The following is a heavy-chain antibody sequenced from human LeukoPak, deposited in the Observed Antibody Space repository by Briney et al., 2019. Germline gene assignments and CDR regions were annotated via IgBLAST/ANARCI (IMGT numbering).Heavy chain of an antibody. D-gene: IGHD5-24*01. J-gene: IGHJ5*02. Sequence: PSETLSLTCTVSGGSISTGGYYWSWIRQHPGKGLEWIGYIYYSGNTYYNPSLKSRLTISVDTSKNQFSLKLSSVTAADTAVYYCARASTGSRDGHNISPWGQGTLVTVSS. V-gene: IGHV4-31*03. CDR1: GGSISTGGYY. CDR2: IYYSGNT. CDR3: ARASTGSRDGHNISP.